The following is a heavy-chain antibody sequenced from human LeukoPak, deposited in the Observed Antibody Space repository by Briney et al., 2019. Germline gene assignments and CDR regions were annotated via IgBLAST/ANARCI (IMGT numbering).Heavy chain of an antibody. Sequence: GGSLRLSCAASGFTFSSYAMSWVRQAPGKGQEWVSAISGSGGSTYYADSVKGRFTISRDNSKNTLYLQMNSLRAEDTAVYYCAKVSSSSGIRYFDYWGQGTLVTVSS. CDR2: ISGSGGST. V-gene: IGHV3-23*01. CDR1: GFTFSSYA. CDR3: AKVSSSSGIRYFDY. J-gene: IGHJ4*02. D-gene: IGHD6-6*01.